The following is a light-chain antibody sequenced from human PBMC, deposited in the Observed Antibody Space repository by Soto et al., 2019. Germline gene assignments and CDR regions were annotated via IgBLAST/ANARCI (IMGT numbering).Light chain of an antibody. V-gene: IGKV1-9*01. CDR1: QAIRRY. CDR3: QQLNSFPIT. J-gene: IGKJ5*01. Sequence: DIQLTQAPSFLVASAGHKLSITYPASQAIRRYLAWYKQKPGRAPKLLIYAASTLQSGVPSRFRGSGSGTEFTLTITSLKPEDFATYYCQQLNSFPITFGQGTRLEIK. CDR2: AAS.